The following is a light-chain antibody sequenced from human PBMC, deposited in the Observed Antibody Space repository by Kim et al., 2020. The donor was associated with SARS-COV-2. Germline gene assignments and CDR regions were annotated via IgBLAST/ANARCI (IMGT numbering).Light chain of an antibody. J-gene: IGLJ2*01. CDR2: DDN. CDR1: SGSIACNY. Sequence: GKTLTITCTRSSGSIACNYVQLYQQRPGTSPTTVIYDDNRRPSRVPDRFSGSIDSSSNSASLIIFGLKTEDEADYYCRSYDSVNWVFGGGTKLTVL. CDR3: RSYDSVNWV. V-gene: IGLV6-57*01.